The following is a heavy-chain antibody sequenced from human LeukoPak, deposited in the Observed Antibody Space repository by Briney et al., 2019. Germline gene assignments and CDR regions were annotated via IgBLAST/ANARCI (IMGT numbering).Heavy chain of an antibody. V-gene: IGHV3-66*01. Sequence: PGGSLRLSCAASGFTVSSNYMSWVRQAPGKGLEWVSVIYSGGSTYYADSVKARFTISRDNAKNSLYLQMNSLRAEDTAVYYCARVGYSSSWAYWFDPWGQGTLVTVSS. CDR1: GFTVSSNY. J-gene: IGHJ5*02. CDR3: ARVGYSSSWAYWFDP. CDR2: IYSGGST. D-gene: IGHD6-13*01.